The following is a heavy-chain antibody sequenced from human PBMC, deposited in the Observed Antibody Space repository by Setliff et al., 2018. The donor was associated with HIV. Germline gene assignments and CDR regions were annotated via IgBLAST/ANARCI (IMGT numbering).Heavy chain of an antibody. D-gene: IGHD6-13*01. V-gene: IGHV4-34*01. CDR1: GASFSGYY. J-gene: IGHJ3*02. CDR2: IYYSGST. CDR3: ARRSSWYGDAFDI. Sequence: PSETLSLTCAIYGASFSGYYWSWIRQPPGKGLEWIGSIYYSGSTYYNPSLKRRVTISVDTSKNQFSLKLSSVSAADTAVYYCARRSSWYGDAFDIWGQGTMVTVSS.